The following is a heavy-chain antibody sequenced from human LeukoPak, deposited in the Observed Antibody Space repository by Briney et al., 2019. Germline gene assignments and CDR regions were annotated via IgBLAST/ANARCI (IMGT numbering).Heavy chain of an antibody. Sequence: GRWVRLSRAASGFTFSKYWMLWVRQAPGKGLESVSRINTDGTVTTYADSGKGRFTVSRDNADNTMFLQMNSVRDEDTAVYYCATKQWLAPPPDSWGQGTPVTV. J-gene: IGHJ4*02. CDR1: GFTFSKYW. CDR2: INTDGTVT. V-gene: IGHV3-74*01. CDR3: ATKQWLAPPPDS. D-gene: IGHD6-19*01.